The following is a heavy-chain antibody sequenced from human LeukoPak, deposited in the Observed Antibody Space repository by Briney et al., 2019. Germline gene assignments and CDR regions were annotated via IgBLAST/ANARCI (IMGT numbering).Heavy chain of an antibody. CDR2: ISRSSTTI. V-gene: IGHV3-11*01. CDR3: ARDKYETSGCFDY. D-gene: IGHD3-22*01. CDR1: EFTLSDYY. Sequence: GGSLRLSCAASEFTLSDYYMSWIRQAPGKGLEWVSYISRSSTTIYYADSVKGRFTISRDNAKNSLYLQMNSLRADDTAVYFCARDKYETSGCFDYWGQGALVTVSS. J-gene: IGHJ4*02.